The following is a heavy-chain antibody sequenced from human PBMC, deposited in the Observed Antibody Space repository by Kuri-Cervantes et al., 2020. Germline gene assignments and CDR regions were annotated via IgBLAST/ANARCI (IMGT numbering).Heavy chain of an antibody. Sequence: GGSLRLSCAASGFTFSSYDMHWVRQATGKGLEWVSAIGTAGDTYYPGSVKGRFTISRDNAKNSLYLQMNSLRAEDTAVYYCARGGDWGSFDPWGQGTLVTVSS. CDR3: ARGGDWGSFDP. D-gene: IGHD2-21*02. CDR1: GFTFSSYD. CDR2: IGTAGDT. J-gene: IGHJ5*02. V-gene: IGHV3-13*01.